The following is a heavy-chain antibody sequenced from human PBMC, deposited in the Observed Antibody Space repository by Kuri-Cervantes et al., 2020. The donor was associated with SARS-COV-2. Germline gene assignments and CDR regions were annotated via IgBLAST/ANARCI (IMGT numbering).Heavy chain of an antibody. CDR3: ARHPLITLKEGWFDP. V-gene: IGHV4-39*01. Sequence: SETLSLTCSVSAGSIISSGNYWGWIRQSPGKGLEWVGSIYYTGSTSYNPSLKSRVTISVDTSKTQFSLRLSSVTAADTAVYYCARHPLITLKEGWFDPWGQGTLVTVSS. CDR1: AGSIISSGNY. J-gene: IGHJ5*02. CDR2: IYYTGST. D-gene: IGHD3-22*01.